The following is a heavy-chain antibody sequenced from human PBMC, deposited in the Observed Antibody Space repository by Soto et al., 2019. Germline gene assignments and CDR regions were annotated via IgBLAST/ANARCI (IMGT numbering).Heavy chain of an antibody. V-gene: IGHV1-46*01. CDR3: ARALGFGPPLLGYCSGGSCYGAFDI. CDR1: GYTFTSYY. J-gene: IGHJ3*02. CDR2: INPSVGST. D-gene: IGHD2-15*01. Sequence: SVKVSFKASGYTFTSYYMHWVRQAPVQGLEWMGIINPSVGSTSYAQKFQGRVTMTRDTSTSTVYMELSSLRSEDTAVYYCARALGFGPPLLGYCSGGSCYGAFDIWGQGTMVTV.